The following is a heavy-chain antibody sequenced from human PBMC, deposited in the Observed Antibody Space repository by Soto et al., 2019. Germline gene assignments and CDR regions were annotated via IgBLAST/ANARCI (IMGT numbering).Heavy chain of an antibody. D-gene: IGHD2-8*01. J-gene: IGHJ6*02. V-gene: IGHV4-59*01. CDR3: ARAGIVQVSYAMDV. CDR1: GGSIGGDS. Sequence: SETLSLTCTVSGGSIGGDSWSWIRQSPGKGLDFIGYIYHSGSTNYNPSLKSRVTISMDTSKNQFSLRLSSVTAADTAVYYCARAGIVQVSYAMDVWGQGATVTVSS. CDR2: IYHSGST.